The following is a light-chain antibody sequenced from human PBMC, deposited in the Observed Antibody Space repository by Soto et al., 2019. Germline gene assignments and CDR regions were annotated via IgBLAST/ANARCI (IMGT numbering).Light chain of an antibody. J-gene: IGLJ1*01. CDR2: EVS. V-gene: IGLV2-18*02. CDR3: SSYTSSNTYV. Sequence: QSALTQPPSVSGSPGQSVTISCTGTSSDVGSYNRVSWYQQPPGTAPKLMIYEVSNRPSGVPDRFSGSKSGNTASLTISGXXXXXXXXXXCSSYTSSNTYVFGSGTKVTV. CDR1: SSDVGSYNR.